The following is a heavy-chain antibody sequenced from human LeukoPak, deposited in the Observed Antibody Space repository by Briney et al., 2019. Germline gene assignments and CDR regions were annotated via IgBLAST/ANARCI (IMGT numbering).Heavy chain of an antibody. D-gene: IGHD2-2*01. CDR2: ITISGGAT. CDR1: GFAFSNYP. V-gene: IGHV3-23*01. Sequence: PGGSLRLSCAASGFAFSNYPMSWVRQAPGKGLEWVSAITISGGATYYTDSVRGRFTISRDDSKSTLYLQMNSLRADDTAVYYCAESGGPAHFDSWGQGSLVTVSS. J-gene: IGHJ4*02. CDR3: AESGGPAHFDS.